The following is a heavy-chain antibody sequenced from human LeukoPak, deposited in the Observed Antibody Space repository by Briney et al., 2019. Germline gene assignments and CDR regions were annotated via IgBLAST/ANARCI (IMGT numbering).Heavy chain of an antibody. J-gene: IGHJ6*03. Sequence: SVKVSCKASGGTFSSYAISWMRQAPGQGLEWMGGIIPIFGTANYAQKFQGRVTITTDESTSTAYMELSSLGSEDTAVYYCALGGDNYYYYIDVWGKGTTVTVSS. CDR2: IIPIFGTA. V-gene: IGHV1-69*05. CDR1: GGTFSSYA. D-gene: IGHD5-24*01. CDR3: ALGGDNYYYYIDV.